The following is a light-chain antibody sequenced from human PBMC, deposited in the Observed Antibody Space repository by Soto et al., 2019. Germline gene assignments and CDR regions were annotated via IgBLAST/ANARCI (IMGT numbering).Light chain of an antibody. CDR2: DVF. V-gene: IGKV1-33*01. J-gene: IGKJ1*01. CDR3: QQSYSTPRT. CDR1: QDISKY. Sequence: DIQMTQSASSLPASVGDTVTISCQASQDISKYLNWFQQKPGKAPKLLIYDVFNVETGVPSRFSGRGSGTDFTLIISNLQPEDFATYYCQQSYSTPRTFGQGTKVEIK.